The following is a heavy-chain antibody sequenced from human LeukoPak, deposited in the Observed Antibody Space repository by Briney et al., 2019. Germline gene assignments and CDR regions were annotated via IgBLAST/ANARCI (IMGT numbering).Heavy chain of an antibody. Sequence: PGRSLRLSCAASGFTFSSYGMHWVRQAPGKGLEWISYISSSSSSINYADCVRGRFTISRDNAKNALYLQMNSLRDEDTAVYYCARGGGRSYSDAFDIWGQGTMVTVSS. CDR1: GFTFSSYG. V-gene: IGHV3-48*02. CDR3: ARGGGRSYSDAFDI. D-gene: IGHD1-26*01. J-gene: IGHJ3*02. CDR2: ISSSSSSI.